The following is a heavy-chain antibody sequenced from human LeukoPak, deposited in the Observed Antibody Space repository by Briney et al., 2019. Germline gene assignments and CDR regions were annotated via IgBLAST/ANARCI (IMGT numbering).Heavy chain of an antibody. J-gene: IGHJ6*02. D-gene: IGHD6-13*01. CDR1: GYTFTSYG. CDR2: ISAYNGNT. CDR3: ARGGWQQQLVLGLYYYYGMAV. Sequence: ASVKVSCKASGYTFTSYGISWVRQAPGQGLEWMGWISAYNGNTNYAQKLQGRVTMTTDTSTSTAYMELSRLRSDDTAVYYCARGGWQQQLVLGLYYYYGMAVWGQGTTVTVSS. V-gene: IGHV1-18*01.